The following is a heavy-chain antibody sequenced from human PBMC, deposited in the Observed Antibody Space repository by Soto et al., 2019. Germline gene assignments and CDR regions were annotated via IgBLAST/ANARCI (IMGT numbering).Heavy chain of an antibody. CDR1: RFTFSTYA. J-gene: IGHJ4*02. Sequence: GGSLRLSCAASRFTFSTYAMSWVRQAPGKGLEWVSTISAGGGSTYYADSVKGRFTISRDNSENTLYLRMSSLRAEDTAVYYCAKGVKPNVGYGLSDYFYYWGQEARVTV. V-gene: IGHV3-23*01. CDR3: AKGVKPNVGYGLSDYFYY. D-gene: IGHD3-10*01. CDR2: ISAGGGST.